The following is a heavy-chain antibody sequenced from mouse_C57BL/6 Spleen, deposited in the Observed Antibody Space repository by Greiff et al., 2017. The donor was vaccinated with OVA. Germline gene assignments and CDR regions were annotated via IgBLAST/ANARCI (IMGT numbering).Heavy chain of an antibody. D-gene: IGHD2-2*01. J-gene: IGHJ2*01. CDR3: ARSEWLHFDY. CDR2: INPGSGGT. Sequence: QVQLQQSGAELVRPGTSVKVSCKASGYAFTNYLIEWVKQRPGQGLEWIGVINPGSGGTNYNEKFKGKATLTADKSSSTAYMQLSSLTSEDSAVYFCARSEWLHFDYWGQGTTLTVSS. V-gene: IGHV1-54*01. CDR1: GYAFTNYL.